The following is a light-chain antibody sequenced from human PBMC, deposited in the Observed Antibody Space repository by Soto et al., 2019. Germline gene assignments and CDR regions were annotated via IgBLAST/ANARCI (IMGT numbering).Light chain of an antibody. Sequence: HSALTQPRSVSGSPGQSVTISCTGTSSDVGGYNYVSWYQQHPGKAPKLMIYDVSKRPSGVPDRFSGSKSDNTASLTISGLQADDEADYYCCSYAGSYTFVFGTGTKLTVL. V-gene: IGLV2-11*01. CDR2: DVS. CDR3: CSYAGSYTFV. CDR1: SSDVGGYNY. J-gene: IGLJ1*01.